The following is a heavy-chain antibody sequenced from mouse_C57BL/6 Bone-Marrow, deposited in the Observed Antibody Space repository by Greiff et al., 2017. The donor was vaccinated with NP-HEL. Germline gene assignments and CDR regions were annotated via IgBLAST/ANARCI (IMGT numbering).Heavy chain of an antibody. Sequence: VKVVESGGGLVKPGGSLKLSCAASGFTFSDYGMHWVRQAPEKGLEWVAYISSGSSTIYYADTVKGRFTISRDNAKNTLFLQMTSLRSEDTAMYYCATLGVTYWGQGTLVTVSA. CDR3: ATLGVTY. CDR2: ISSGSSTI. V-gene: IGHV5-17*01. CDR1: GFTFSDYG. J-gene: IGHJ3*01.